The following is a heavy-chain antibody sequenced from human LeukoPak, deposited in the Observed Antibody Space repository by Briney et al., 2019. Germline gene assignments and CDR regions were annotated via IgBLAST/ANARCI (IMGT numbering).Heavy chain of an antibody. CDR3: AKDKPDIVVVPAAMISDY. D-gene: IGHD2-2*01. V-gene: IGHV3-33*06. CDR2: IWYDGSNK. CDR1: GFTFSSYG. Sequence: GSLRLSCAASGFTFSSYGMHWVRQAPGKGLEWVAVIWYDGSNKYYADSVKGRFTISRDNSKNTLYLQMNSLRAEDTAVYYCAKDKPDIVVVPAAMISDYWGQGTLVTVSS. J-gene: IGHJ4*02.